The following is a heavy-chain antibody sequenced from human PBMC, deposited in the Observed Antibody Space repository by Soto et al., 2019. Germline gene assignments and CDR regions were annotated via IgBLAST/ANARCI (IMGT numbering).Heavy chain of an antibody. Sequence: ASVKVSCKASGGTFSSYAISWVRQAPGQGLEWMGGIIPIFGTANYAQKFQGRVTITADKSKNQFSLKVGSVTAADTAVYYCASSSLYGMDVWGQGTTVTVSS. V-gene: IGHV1-69*06. CDR1: GGTFSSYA. CDR2: IIPIFGTA. CDR3: ASSSLYGMDV. J-gene: IGHJ6*02.